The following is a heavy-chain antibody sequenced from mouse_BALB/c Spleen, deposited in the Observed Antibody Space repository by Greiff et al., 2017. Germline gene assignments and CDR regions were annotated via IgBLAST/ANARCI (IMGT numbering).Heavy chain of an antibody. CDR3: ARRGNLLGSFAY. D-gene: IGHD4-1*01. V-gene: IGHV3-8*02. CDR2: ISYSGST. CDR1: GDSITSGY. J-gene: IGHJ3*01. Sequence: EVKLMESGPSLVKPSQTLSLTCSVTGDSITSGYWNWIRKFPGNKLEYMGYISYSGSTYYNPSLKSRISITRDTSKNQYYLQLNSVTTEDTATYYCARRGNLLGSFAYWGQGTLVTVSA.